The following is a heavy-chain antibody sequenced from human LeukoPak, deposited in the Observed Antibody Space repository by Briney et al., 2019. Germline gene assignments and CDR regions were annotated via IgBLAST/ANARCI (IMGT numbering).Heavy chain of an antibody. V-gene: IGHV4-59*01. D-gene: IGHD4-23*01. CDR2: VYYSGST. CDR1: GGSISSYY. CDR3: VQAGYGANSEYFLHF. Sequence: PSETLSLTCTVSGGSISSYYWSWIRQPPGKGLEWIGYVYYSGSTDHNPSLKSRVTMSVDTSKSQFSLKLSSVTAADTAVYFCVQAGYGANSEYFLHFWGQGTLVTVSS. J-gene: IGHJ4*02.